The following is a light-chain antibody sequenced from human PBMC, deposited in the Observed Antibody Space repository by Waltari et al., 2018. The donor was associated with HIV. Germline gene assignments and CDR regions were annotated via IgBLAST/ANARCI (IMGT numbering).Light chain of an antibody. CDR1: NNDVGTYNY. CDR2: VVT. CDR3: SSYTSSISLV. V-gene: IGLV2-14*03. Sequence: QSALTQPASVSGSPGQSITISCTGTNNDVGTYNYVSWYQQHPVKAPKLMIYVVTDRPSGVSDRFSGSKSGNTASLTISGLQAEDEADYYCSSYTSSISLVFGGGTKVTVL. J-gene: IGLJ3*02.